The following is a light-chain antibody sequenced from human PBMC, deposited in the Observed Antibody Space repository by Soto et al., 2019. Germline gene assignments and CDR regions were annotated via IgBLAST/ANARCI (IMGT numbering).Light chain of an antibody. V-gene: IGLV2-14*03. Sequence: QSVLIQPASVSGSPGQSITISCTGTSSDVGGYNYVSWYQQHPGKAPKVIIYEVSHRPSGVSSRFSGSKSGNTASLNISGLLAEDEADYYCGSHTDTSSPVFGGGTKVTVL. CDR3: GSHTDTSSPV. J-gene: IGLJ2*01. CDR1: SSDVGGYNY. CDR2: EVS.